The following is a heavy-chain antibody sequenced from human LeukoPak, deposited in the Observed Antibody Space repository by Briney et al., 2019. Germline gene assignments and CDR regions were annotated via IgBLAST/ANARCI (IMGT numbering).Heavy chain of an antibody. CDR3: ARETAGGNYYFDY. J-gene: IGHJ4*02. CDR2: ISHDGSNK. D-gene: IGHD6-13*01. V-gene: IGHV3-30-3*01. Sequence: PWGSLRLSCAASGFTFSNYAMHWVRQAPGKGLEWVAVISHDGSNKYHADSVEGRFTISRDNSKNTLYLQMNSLRPEDTAVYYCARETAGGNYYFDYWGQGTLVTVSS. CDR1: GFTFSNYA.